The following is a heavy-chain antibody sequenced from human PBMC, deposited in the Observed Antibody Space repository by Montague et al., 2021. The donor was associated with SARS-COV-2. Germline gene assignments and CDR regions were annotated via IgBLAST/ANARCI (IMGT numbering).Heavy chain of an antibody. CDR3: ARGADRYYFYGMDV. CDR1: GDSVSGNRAA. D-gene: IGHD6-19*01. CDR2: TYYRSKWYN. Sequence: CAISGDSVSGNRAAWNWIRQSPSRGLEWLGRTYYRSKWYNEYAVSVNSRITINPDTSKNQFSLQVNSVTPEDTAVYYCARGADRYYFYGMDVWGQGTTVTVSS. V-gene: IGHV6-1*01. J-gene: IGHJ6*02.